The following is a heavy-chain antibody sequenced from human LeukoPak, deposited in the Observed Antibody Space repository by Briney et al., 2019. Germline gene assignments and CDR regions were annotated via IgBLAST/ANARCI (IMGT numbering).Heavy chain of an antibody. CDR3: AKDKNWGGDAFDI. J-gene: IGHJ3*02. Sequence: GGSLRLSCAASGFTFSSYSMNWVRQAPGKGLEWVSYIGSSGTTIYYADSVKGRFTISRDNAKNSLYLQMNSLRAEDTALYYCAKDKNWGGDAFDIWGQGTMVTVSS. V-gene: IGHV3-48*01. D-gene: IGHD7-27*01. CDR1: GFTFSSYS. CDR2: IGSSGTTI.